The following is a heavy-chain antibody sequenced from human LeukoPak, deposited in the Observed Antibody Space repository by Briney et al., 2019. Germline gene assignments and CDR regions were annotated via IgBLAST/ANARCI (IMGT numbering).Heavy chain of an antibody. CDR3: ARDPGANYFDY. Sequence: ASVKVSCKASGYIFTSYYIHWVRLAPGQGLEWMGWINPNSGVTNYAQKFQGRVTMAGDTSISTAYMDLKRLRSDDTAMYYCARDPGANYFDYWGQGTLVTVSS. CDR1: GYIFTSYY. CDR2: INPNSGVT. V-gene: IGHV1-2*02. D-gene: IGHD7-27*01. J-gene: IGHJ4*02.